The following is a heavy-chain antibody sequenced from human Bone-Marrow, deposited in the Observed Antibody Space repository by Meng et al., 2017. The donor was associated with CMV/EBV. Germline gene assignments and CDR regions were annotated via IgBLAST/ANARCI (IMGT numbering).Heavy chain of an antibody. V-gene: IGHV4-30-4*08. Sequence: QGPLQESGPGLVKPSQTLSLTCTVSGGSISSGDYYWSWIRQPPGKGLEWIGYIYYSGSTYYNPSLKSRVTISVDTSKNQFSLKLSSVTAADTAVYYCARGAYDFWSGYNWFDPWGQGTLVTVSS. CDR2: IYYSGST. CDR1: GGSISSGDYY. J-gene: IGHJ5*02. CDR3: ARGAYDFWSGYNWFDP. D-gene: IGHD3-3*01.